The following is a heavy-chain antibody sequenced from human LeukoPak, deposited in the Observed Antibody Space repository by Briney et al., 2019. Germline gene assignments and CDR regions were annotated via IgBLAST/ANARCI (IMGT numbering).Heavy chain of an antibody. J-gene: IGHJ3*02. CDR2: ISWNSGSI. V-gene: IGHV3-9*01. CDR1: GFTFDDYA. Sequence: GGSLRLSCAASGFTFDDYAMHWVRQAPGKGLEWVSGISWNSGSIGYADSVKGRFTISRDNAKNSLYLQMNSLRAEDTALYYCARSSGYYLPFDIWGQGTMVTVSS. CDR3: ARSSGYYLPFDI. D-gene: IGHD3-22*01.